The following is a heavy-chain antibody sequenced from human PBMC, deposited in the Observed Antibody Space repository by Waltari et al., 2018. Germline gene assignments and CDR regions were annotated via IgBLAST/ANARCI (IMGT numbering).Heavy chain of an antibody. V-gene: IGHV1-2*02. CDR2: INPNSGGT. CDR1: GYTFTGYY. Sequence: QVQLVQSGAEVKKPGASVKVSCKASGYTFTGYYMHWVRQAPGQGLEWMGWINPNSGGTNYAQKFQGRVTMTRDTSISTAYMELSRLRSDDTAVYYCARDAVPAAISGGFDPWGQGTLVTVSS. J-gene: IGHJ5*02. CDR3: ARDAVPAAISGGFDP. D-gene: IGHD2-2*01.